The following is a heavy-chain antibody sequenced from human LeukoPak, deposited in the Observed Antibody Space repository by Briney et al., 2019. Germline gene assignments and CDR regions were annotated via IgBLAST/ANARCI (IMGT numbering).Heavy chain of an antibody. J-gene: IGHJ5*01. CDR3: ARAPRQSSWYDS. V-gene: IGHV4-38-2*02. CDR1: GYSISNGYY. D-gene: IGHD6-13*01. CDR2: MYHSGST. Sequence: SETLSLTCSVSGYSISNGYYWGWIRQPPGKGLEWIGTMYHSGSTYYTPSHQSRVTISIDTSTNEVSLRLTSVTATDTAVYFCARAPRQSSWYDSWGQGTLVTVSS.